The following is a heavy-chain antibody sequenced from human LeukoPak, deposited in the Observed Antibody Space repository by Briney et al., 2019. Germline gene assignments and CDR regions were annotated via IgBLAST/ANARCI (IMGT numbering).Heavy chain of an antibody. J-gene: IGHJ5*02. D-gene: IGHD3-3*01. CDR3: ARVTTNWFDP. V-gene: IGHV4-39*07. CDR2: IYYSGST. Sequence: SETLSLTCTVSGVSISSSSYYWGWIRQPPGKGLEWIGSIYYSGSTYYNPSLKSRVTISVDTSKNQFSLKLSSVTAADTAVYYCARVTTNWFDPWGQGTLVTVSS. CDR1: GVSISSSSYY.